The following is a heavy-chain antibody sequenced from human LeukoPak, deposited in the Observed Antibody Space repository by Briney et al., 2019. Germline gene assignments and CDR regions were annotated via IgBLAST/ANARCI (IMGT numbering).Heavy chain of an antibody. D-gene: IGHD6-19*01. CDR2: ITGDGSAT. CDR3: ARQQWLDY. Sequence: GWSLRLSCVASVFTFSAYYLFWVRQDAGKGLMWVSRITGDGSATTYADTVQGRFTISRDNSKNTLYLQMNSLRAEDTAVYYCARQQWLDYWGQGTLVTVSS. CDR1: VFTFSAYY. V-gene: IGHV3-74*01. J-gene: IGHJ4*02.